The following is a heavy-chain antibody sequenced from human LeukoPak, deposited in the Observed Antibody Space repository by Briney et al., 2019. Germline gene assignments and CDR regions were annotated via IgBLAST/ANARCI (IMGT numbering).Heavy chain of an antibody. CDR3: ARLTAFGYGAFDS. V-gene: IGHV4-39*01. CDR1: GGSISSSSYY. J-gene: IGHJ4*02. CDR2: IYYSGST. Sequence: SETLSLTCTVSGGSISSSSYYWGWIRQPPGKRLEWIGSIYYSGSTFYTTSLKSRVTISVDTSRNQFSLRLSSLTASDTAVYYCARLTAFGYGAFDSWGQGTLVTVSS. D-gene: IGHD2-21*02.